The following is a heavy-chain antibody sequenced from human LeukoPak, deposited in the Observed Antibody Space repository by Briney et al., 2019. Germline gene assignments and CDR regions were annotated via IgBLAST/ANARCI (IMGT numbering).Heavy chain of an antibody. V-gene: IGHV3-48*03. D-gene: IGHD3-22*01. CDR1: EFPFRSYE. Sequence: PGGSLKLSCAGFEFPFRSYEMNWARQAPGKGLEWISYISSTGSAIYYADSVKGRFTISRDNAKNSLYLQMNSLRAEDTAVYYCPRVFSYYTYSFDYWGQGTLVTVSS. CDR2: ISSTGSAI. J-gene: IGHJ4*02. CDR3: PRVFSYYTYSFDY.